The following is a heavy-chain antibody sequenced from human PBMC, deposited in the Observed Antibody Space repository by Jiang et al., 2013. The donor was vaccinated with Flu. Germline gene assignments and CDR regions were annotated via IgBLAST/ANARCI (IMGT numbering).Heavy chain of an antibody. D-gene: IGHD2-2*01. Sequence: SGAEVKKPGSSVKVSCKASGGTFSSYSLSWVRQAPGQGLEWMGGIIPVFGRANYAQKFQGRVTITAVKSTNTAYMELNSLTSEDTALYYCARVSSDCTSSSCPFYYWAREPWSPSRQ. J-gene: IGHJ4*02. V-gene: IGHV1-69*06. CDR3: ARVSSDCTSSSCPFYY. CDR1: GGTFSSYS. CDR2: IIPVFGRA.